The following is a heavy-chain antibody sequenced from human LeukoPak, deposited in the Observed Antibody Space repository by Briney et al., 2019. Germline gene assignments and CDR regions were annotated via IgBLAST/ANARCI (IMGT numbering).Heavy chain of an antibody. D-gene: IGHD3-3*01. CDR3: AREWNIQYSMGVDY. CDR1: GFTFSSSF. J-gene: IGHJ4*02. V-gene: IGHV3-7*01. CDR2: IAQDGGEK. Sequence: PGGSLRLSCAASGFTFSSSFMSWVRQTPGKGLEWVANIAQDGGEKNYVVSVEGRSTISRDNAKNSLYLEMNLLRAEDTAVYYCAREWNIQYSMGVDYWGQGTLVTVSS.